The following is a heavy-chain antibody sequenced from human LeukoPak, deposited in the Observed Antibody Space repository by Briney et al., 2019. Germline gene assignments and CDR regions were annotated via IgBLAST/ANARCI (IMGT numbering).Heavy chain of an antibody. CDR3: ARSSWYDIIDY. J-gene: IGHJ4*02. V-gene: IGHV4-38-2*02. Sequence: SETLSLTCTVSGYSISSGYYWGWIRQPPGKGLEWIGSVYHSGSTYYNPSLKSRVTISVDTSKNQFSLKLSSVTAADTAVYYCARSSWYDIIDYWGQGTLVTVSS. CDR1: GYSISSGYY. D-gene: IGHD6-13*01. CDR2: VYHSGST.